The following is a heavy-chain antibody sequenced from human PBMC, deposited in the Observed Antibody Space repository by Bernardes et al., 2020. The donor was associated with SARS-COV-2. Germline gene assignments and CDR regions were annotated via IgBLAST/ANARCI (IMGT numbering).Heavy chain of an antibody. D-gene: IGHD2-21*01. CDR2: ISYRGST. Sequence: SETLSLTCTVSGGSISSGSYSWSWIRQHHVKGLEWIWYISYRGSTNYNPSLKSRVTISVDTSKNQFSLKMYSVTAADTAVYYCARLVTDAFAIWGQGTMGTVSS. J-gene: IGHJ3*02. CDR3: ARLVTDAFAI. V-gene: IGHV4-31*03. CDR1: GGSISSGSYS.